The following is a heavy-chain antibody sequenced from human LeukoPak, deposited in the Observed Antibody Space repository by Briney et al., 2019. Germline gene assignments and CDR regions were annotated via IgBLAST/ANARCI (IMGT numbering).Heavy chain of an antibody. Sequence: ASVKVSCKASGYTFTSYGISWVRQAPGQGLEWMGWISANDGNTDYPQKLQGRATMTTDTSTSTDYMELRSLRSDDTAVYYCARESHVTREDYWGQGTLVTVSS. CDR3: ARESHVTREDY. CDR1: GYTFTSYG. V-gene: IGHV1-18*01. CDR2: ISANDGNT. D-gene: IGHD3-10*01. J-gene: IGHJ4*02.